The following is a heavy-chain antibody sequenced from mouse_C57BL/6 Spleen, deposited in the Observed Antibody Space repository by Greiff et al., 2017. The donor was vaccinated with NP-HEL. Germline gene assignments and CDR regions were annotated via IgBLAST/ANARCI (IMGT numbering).Heavy chain of an antibody. J-gene: IGHJ2*01. CDR2: IDPSDSET. D-gene: IGHD1-1*01. V-gene: IGHV1-52*01. CDR1: GYTFTSYW. Sequence: QVQLQQPGAELVRPGSSVKLSCKASGYTFTSYWMHWVKQRPIQGLEWIGNIDPSDSETHYNQKFKDKATLTVDKSSSTAYMQLSSLTSEDSAVFYWARGPFITTVVAEVDCWGQGTTLTVSS. CDR3: ARGPFITTVVAEVDC.